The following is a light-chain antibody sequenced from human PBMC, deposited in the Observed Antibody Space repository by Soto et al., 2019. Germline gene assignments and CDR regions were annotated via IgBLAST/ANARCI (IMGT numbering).Light chain of an antibody. CDR2: GAS. Sequence: EIQMTQSPSSVSASVGDRVTITCRASQGISTWLAWYQQKAGKAPNLLIYGASNLHSGVPSRVSGSGSGTKFALTISSLQPEDFATYYCQQSNSFPITFGQGTRLESK. CDR3: QQSNSFPIT. J-gene: IGKJ5*01. V-gene: IGKV1-12*01. CDR1: QGISTW.